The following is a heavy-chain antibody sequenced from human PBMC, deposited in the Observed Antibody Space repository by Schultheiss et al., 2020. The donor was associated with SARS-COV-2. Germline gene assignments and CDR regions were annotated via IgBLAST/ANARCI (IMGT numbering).Heavy chain of an antibody. J-gene: IGHJ3*02. Sequence: SETLSLTCAVSGGSISSGGYSWSWIRQPPGKGLEWIGRIYTSGSTNYNPSLKSRVTISVDTSKNQFSLKLSSVTAADTAVYYCAEGTVPTAQPPQSDAFDIWGQGTMVTVSS. CDR3: AEGTVPTAQPPQSDAFDI. V-gene: IGHV4-61*02. CDR2: IYTSGST. D-gene: IGHD2-2*01. CDR1: GGSISSGGYS.